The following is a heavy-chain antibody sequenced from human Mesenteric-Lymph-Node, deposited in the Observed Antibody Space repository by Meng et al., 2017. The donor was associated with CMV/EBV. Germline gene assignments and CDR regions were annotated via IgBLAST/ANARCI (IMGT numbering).Heavy chain of an antibody. V-gene: IGHV4-39*07. D-gene: IGHD2-15*01. J-gene: IGHJ4*02. CDR1: GGSISSSSYY. CDR2: IYYSGST. CDR3: ARQDSRVYFDY. Sequence: SETLSLTCTVSGGSISSSSYYWGWIRQPPGKGLEWIGSIYYSGSTYYNPSLKSRVTISVDTSKNQFSLKLSSVTAADTAVYYCARQDSRVYFDYWGQGTLVTVSS.